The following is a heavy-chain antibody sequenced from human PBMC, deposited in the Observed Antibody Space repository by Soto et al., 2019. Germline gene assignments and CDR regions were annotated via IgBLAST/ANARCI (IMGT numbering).Heavy chain of an antibody. D-gene: IGHD3-10*01. CDR1: GFTLSGRS. CDR2: IDNAGTDS. CDR3: ARGWFGPDV. Sequence: EVQLVESGGGLVQPGGSLRLSCAASGFTLSGRSMHWVRKAPGKGLVWVSGIDNAGTDSTYADSVKGRFTSCRDNAKNMLYLQMNGRRGEDTAVYYSARGWFGPDVWGKGTTVTVSS. V-gene: IGHV3-74*01. J-gene: IGHJ6*04.